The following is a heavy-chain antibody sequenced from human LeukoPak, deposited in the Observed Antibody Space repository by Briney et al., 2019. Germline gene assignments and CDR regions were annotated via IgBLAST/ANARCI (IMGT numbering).Heavy chain of an antibody. Sequence: SETLSLTCAVSGYSISSGYYWGWIRQHPGKGLEWIGNIYYSGSTYYNPSLKSRVTISVDTSKSQFSLKLSSVTAADTAVYYCAREGYDSSYYYYLDYWGQGTLVTVSS. J-gene: IGHJ4*02. CDR1: GYSISSGYY. CDR3: AREGYDSSYYYYLDY. V-gene: IGHV4-31*11. D-gene: IGHD3-22*01. CDR2: IYYSGST.